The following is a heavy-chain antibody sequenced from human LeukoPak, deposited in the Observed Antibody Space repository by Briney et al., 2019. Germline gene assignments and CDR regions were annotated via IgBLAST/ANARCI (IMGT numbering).Heavy chain of an antibody. CDR2: INPNGGST. D-gene: IGHD6-13*01. CDR3: AWDSSKWSLDY. V-gene: IGHV1-46*01. CDR1: GYTFTSYN. Sequence: ASVKVSCKASGYTFTSYNMHWVRQAPGQGLEWMGIINPNGGSTSYAQKFQGRVTMTRDTSTSTVYMELNSLRSEDTALYFCAWDSSKWSLDYWGQGTLVTVSS. J-gene: IGHJ4*02.